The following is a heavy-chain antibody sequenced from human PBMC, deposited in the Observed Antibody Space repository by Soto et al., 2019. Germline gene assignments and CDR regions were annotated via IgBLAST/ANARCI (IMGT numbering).Heavy chain of an antibody. CDR2: ISGSGSTI. V-gene: IGHV3-48*03. CDR3: AREVVVFGVIILTPMDV. J-gene: IGHJ6*02. Sequence: EVQLVESGGGLVRPGGSLRLSCAASGFTFSGYEMNWVRQAPGKGLEWVSYISGSGSTIYYADSVKGRFTISRDNAKDSLYLQMNSLRAEDTAVYYCAREVVVFGVIILTPMDVWGQGTTVTVSS. CDR1: GFTFSGYE. D-gene: IGHD3-22*01.